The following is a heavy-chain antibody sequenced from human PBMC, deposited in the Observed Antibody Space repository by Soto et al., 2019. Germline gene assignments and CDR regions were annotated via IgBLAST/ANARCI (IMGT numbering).Heavy chain of an antibody. V-gene: IGHV3-66*01. D-gene: IGHD3-16*01. CDR1: GFTVSSNY. Sequence: EVQLVESGGGLVQPGGSLRLSCAASGFTVSSNYMSWVRQAPGKGLEWVPVIYSGGSTYYADSVKGRFTISRDNSKNTLYLQMNSLRAEDTAVYYWARDGGGEIGDAFDIWGQGTMVTVSS. CDR3: ARDGGGEIGDAFDI. CDR2: IYSGGST. J-gene: IGHJ3*02.